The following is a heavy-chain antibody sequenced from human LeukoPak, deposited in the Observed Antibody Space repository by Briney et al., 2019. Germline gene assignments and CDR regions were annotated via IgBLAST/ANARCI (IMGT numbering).Heavy chain of an antibody. CDR3: AREVYYYDSSGYYYFDY. J-gene: IGHJ4*02. V-gene: IGHV3-74*01. Sequence: GGSLRLSCAASGFTFSSYWMHWVRQAPGKGLVWVSRINSDGSSTSYADSVKGRFTISRDNAKNTLYLQMNSLRAEDTAVYYCAREVYYYDSSGYYYFDYWGQGTLVTVSS. CDR1: GFTFSSYW. D-gene: IGHD3-22*01. CDR2: INSDGSST.